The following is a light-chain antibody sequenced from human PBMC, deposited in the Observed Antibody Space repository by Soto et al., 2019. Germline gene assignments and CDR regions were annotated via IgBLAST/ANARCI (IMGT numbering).Light chain of an antibody. CDR1: QIVSGW. Sequence: DIQLTQSPSPLSGSVGDRFTITFRARQIVSGWLALYQQKPGEAPKLLIYDASALPRGGPSRFSGSGSGTKFTITLASLPTDVFATYYCQQYEDCAGTFGPGTKVDIK. CDR2: DAS. CDR3: QQYEDCAGT. J-gene: IGKJ1*01. V-gene: IGKV1-5*01.